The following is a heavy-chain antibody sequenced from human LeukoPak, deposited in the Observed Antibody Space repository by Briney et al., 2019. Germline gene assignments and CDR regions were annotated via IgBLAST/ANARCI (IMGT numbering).Heavy chain of an antibody. J-gene: IGHJ3*02. CDR1: GGTFSSYA. Sequence: SVKVSCKASGGTFSSYAISWVRQAPGQGLEWMGRIIPIFGTANYAQKFQGRVTITTDESTSTAYMDLSSLRSEDTAVYYCARTDYDFWSGNTGGAFDIWGQGTMVTVSS. V-gene: IGHV1-69*05. CDR3: ARTDYDFWSGNTGGAFDI. CDR2: IIPIFGTA. D-gene: IGHD3-3*01.